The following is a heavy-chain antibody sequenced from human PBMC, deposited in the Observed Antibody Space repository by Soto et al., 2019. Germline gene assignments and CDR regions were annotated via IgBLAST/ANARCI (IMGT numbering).Heavy chain of an antibody. CDR3: ARHFSVDHFDY. J-gene: IGHJ4*02. D-gene: IGHD3-9*01. CDR2: IYYSGST. V-gene: IGHV4-39*01. Sequence: SETLSLTCAVSGDSITSNSYFWAWIRQPPGKGLEWIGSIYYSGSTYHNPSLKSRVTISVDRSNNQFSLKLTSVTAADTAVYYCARHFSVDHFDYWGQGALVTVSS. CDR1: GDSITSNSYF.